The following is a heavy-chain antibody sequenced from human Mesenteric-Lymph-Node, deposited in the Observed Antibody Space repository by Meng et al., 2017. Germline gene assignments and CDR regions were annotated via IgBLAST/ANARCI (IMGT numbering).Heavy chain of an antibody. CDR1: GYTFTSYD. CDR2: MNPNSGNT. J-gene: IGHJ3*02. CDR3: AIGYNDSSGYPLTDAFDI. D-gene: IGHD3-22*01. Sequence: ASVMVSCKSSGYTFTSYDINWVRQATGQGLEWMGWMNPNSGNTGYTQKFQGRVTMTRNTTIITAYMELSNLRSEDTAVYYCAIGYNDSSGYPLTDAFDIWGQGTMVTVSS. V-gene: IGHV1-8*01.